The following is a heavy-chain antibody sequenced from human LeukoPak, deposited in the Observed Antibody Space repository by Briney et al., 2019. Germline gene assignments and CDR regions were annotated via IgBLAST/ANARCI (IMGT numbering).Heavy chain of an antibody. J-gene: IGHJ4*02. CDR3: ARARETEAVDS. V-gene: IGHV4-34*01. D-gene: IGHD6-19*01. Sequence: PSETLSLTCAVYGGSFSGYYWTWIRQPPGKGLEWIGEINHSGSTNYNPSLKSRFTVSVDTSKNQFSLRMRSVTAADTGVYYCARARETEAVDSWGQGTLVTVSS. CDR1: GGSFSGYY. CDR2: INHSGST.